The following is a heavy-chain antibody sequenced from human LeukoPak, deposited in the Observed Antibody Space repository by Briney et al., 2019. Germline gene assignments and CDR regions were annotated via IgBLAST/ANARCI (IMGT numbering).Heavy chain of an antibody. V-gene: IGHV3-15*01. J-gene: IGHJ6*03. CDR2: IKSKTDGGTA. CDR1: GFPFTNAW. Sequence: GGSLRLSCVVSGFPFTNAWMSWVRQAPGKGLEWVGRIKSKTDGGTADYAAPVRGRFTMWRDDARSALYLQMNSLQTEDTAMYYCTPDLMDVWGKGTTVTVSS. CDR3: TPDLMDV.